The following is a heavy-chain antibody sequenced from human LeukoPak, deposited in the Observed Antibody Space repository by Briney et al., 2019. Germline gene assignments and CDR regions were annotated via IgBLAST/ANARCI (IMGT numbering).Heavy chain of an antibody. J-gene: IGHJ4*02. CDR2: IKQDGSEK. Sequence: GSLRLSCAASGFTFSSYWMSWVRQAPGKGPEWVANIKQDGSEKYYVDSVKGRFTISRDNSRNTLYLQIHSLRVEDTAVYYCAKDRPGSFKDWGQGTLVIVSP. V-gene: IGHV3-7*03. CDR1: GFTFSSYW. D-gene: IGHD3-10*01. CDR3: AKDRPGSFKD.